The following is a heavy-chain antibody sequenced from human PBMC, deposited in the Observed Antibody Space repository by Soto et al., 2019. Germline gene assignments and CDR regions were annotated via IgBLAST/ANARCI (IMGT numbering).Heavy chain of an antibody. CDR2: IPYDGSNK. CDR3: ARGDGYIYGNTFDS. V-gene: IGHV3-30-3*01. Sequence: GGSLRLSCAASGFTFNNYAMHWVRQAPGKGLEWVAFIPYDGSNKYYADSVTGRFTISRDNSRNTLYLQMNSLRAEDTAVYYCARGDGYIYGNTFDSWGQGTLVTV. J-gene: IGHJ4*02. CDR1: GFTFNNYA. D-gene: IGHD5-18*01.